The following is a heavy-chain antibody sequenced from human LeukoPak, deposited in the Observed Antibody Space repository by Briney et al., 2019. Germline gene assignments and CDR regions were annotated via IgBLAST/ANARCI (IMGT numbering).Heavy chain of an antibody. D-gene: IGHD1-7*01. Sequence: PGGSLRLSCAASGFTFSNAWMSWVRQAPGKGLEWVGRIKSKTDGGTTDYAAPVKGRFTISRDDSKNTLYLQMNSLKTEDTAVYYCTTGDLGQTRRGFFYWGQGTLVTVSS. CDR1: GFTFSNAW. CDR2: IKSKTDGGTT. J-gene: IGHJ4*02. V-gene: IGHV3-15*01. CDR3: TTGDLGQTRRGFFY.